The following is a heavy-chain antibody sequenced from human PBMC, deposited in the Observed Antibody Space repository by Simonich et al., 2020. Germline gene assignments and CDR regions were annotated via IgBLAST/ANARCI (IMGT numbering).Heavy chain of an antibody. J-gene: IGHJ3*02. Sequence: EVQLVESGGGLVQPGGSLRLSCAASGFTFSSYWMSWVRQARGEGQEGVAKKKQDVSEKDYVASVKGRFTIARDNAKNSLYLQMNSLRAEDTAVYYCACLGTGDAFDIWGQGTMVTVSS. CDR2: KKQDVSEK. CDR1: GFTFSSYW. D-gene: IGHD3-9*01. CDR3: ACLGTGDAFDI. V-gene: IGHV3-7*01.